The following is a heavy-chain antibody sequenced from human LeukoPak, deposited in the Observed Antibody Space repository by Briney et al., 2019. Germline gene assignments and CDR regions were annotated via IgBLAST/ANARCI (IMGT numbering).Heavy chain of an antibody. Sequence: ASVKVSCKASGYTFTSYATHRVRQAPGQRLEWMGWINAGNGNTKYSQKFQGRVTITRDTSASTAYMELSSLRSEDTAVYYCARTPLSSSGWYSYYYYGMDVWGQGTTVTVSS. J-gene: IGHJ6*02. CDR2: INAGNGNT. D-gene: IGHD6-19*01. CDR1: GYTFTSYA. CDR3: ARTPLSSSGWYSYYYYGMDV. V-gene: IGHV1-3*01.